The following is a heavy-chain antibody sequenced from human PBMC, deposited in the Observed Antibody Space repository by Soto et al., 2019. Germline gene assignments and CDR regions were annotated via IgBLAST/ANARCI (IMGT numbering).Heavy chain of an antibody. D-gene: IGHD6-13*01. V-gene: IGHV1-3*01. CDR2: INAGNGNT. J-gene: IGHJ4*02. CDR3: ARYTIAAADHTFDY. Sequence: ASVKVSCKASGYTFTSYAMHWVRQAPGQRLEWMGWINAGNGNTKYSQKFQGRVTITRDTSASTAYMELSSLRSEDTAVYYCARYTIAAADHTFDYWGQGTLVPVYS. CDR1: GYTFTSYA.